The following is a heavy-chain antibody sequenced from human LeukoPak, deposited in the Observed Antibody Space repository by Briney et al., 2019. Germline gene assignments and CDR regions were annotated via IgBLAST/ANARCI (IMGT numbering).Heavy chain of an antibody. CDR1: GGSITNYY. D-gene: IGHD5/OR15-5a*01. CDR3: AREIGVHDSDNWFDP. Sequence: SETLSLTCTVSGGSITNYYWSWIRQPPGKGLEWIGYIYYSGGTNYNPSLKSRVSISVDKSKRHFSLKLSSVTAADTAVYYCAREIGVHDSDNWFDPWGQGTLVTVSS. J-gene: IGHJ5*02. V-gene: IGHV4-59*01. CDR2: IYYSGGT.